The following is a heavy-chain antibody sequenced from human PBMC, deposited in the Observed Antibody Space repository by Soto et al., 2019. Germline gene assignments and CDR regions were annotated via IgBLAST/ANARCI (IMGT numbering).Heavy chain of an antibody. Sequence: SVKVSCKASGGTFSSYAISWVRQAPGQGLEWMGGIIPIFGTANYAQKFQGRVTITADKSTSTAYMELSSLRSEDTAVYYCARKVQTHYDFWRGGPRDYYGMDVWGQGTTVTVSS. D-gene: IGHD3-3*01. CDR1: GGTFSSYA. J-gene: IGHJ6*02. CDR2: IIPIFGTA. V-gene: IGHV1-69*06. CDR3: ARKVQTHYDFWRGGPRDYYGMDV.